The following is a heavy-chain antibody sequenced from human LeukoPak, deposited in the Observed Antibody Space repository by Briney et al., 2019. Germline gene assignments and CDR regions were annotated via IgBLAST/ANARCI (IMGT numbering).Heavy chain of an antibody. CDR1: GFTFSSFS. J-gene: IGHJ3*02. D-gene: IGHD1-26*01. V-gene: IGHV3-21*01. Sequence: GGSLRLSCAASGFTFSSFSMNWVRQAPGKGLEWVSSISSSSRYIYYADSLKGRFTISRDNAKKSLYLQMNSLRTEDTAVYYCASPSGSYSDWAFDIWGQGTMVTVSS. CDR2: ISSSSRYI. CDR3: ASPSGSYSDWAFDI.